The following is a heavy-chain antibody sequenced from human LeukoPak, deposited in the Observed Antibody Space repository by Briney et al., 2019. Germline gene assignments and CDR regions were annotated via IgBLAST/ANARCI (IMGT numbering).Heavy chain of an antibody. D-gene: IGHD6-13*01. CDR2: IYSGGST. Sequence: GGSLRLSCAASGFTFSSYAMSWVRQAPGKGLEWVSVIYSGGSTYYADSVKGRFTISRHNSKNTLYLQMNSLRAEDTAVYYCARDRRPQRYSSSYGSAGYYYYGMDVWGQGTTVTVSS. V-gene: IGHV3-53*04. CDR3: ARDRRPQRYSSSYGSAGYYYYGMDV. J-gene: IGHJ6*02. CDR1: GFTFSSYA.